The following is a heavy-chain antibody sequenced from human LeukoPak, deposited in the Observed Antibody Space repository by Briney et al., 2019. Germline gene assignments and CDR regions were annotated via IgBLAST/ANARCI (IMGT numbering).Heavy chain of an antibody. CDR3: AREGTPLAYGYLAYSYYGMDV. V-gene: IGHV3-30-3*01. CDR2: ISYDGSNK. J-gene: IGHJ6*04. Sequence: GGSLRLSCAASGFTFSSYAMHWVRQAPGKGLEWVAVISYDGSNKYYADSVKGRFTISRDNSKNTLYLQMNSLRAEDTAVYYCAREGTPLAYGYLAYSYYGMDVWGKGTTVTVPS. D-gene: IGHD5-18*01. CDR1: GFTFSSYA.